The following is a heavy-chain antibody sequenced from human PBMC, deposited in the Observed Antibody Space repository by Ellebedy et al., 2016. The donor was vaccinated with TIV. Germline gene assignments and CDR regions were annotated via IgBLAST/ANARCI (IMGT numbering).Heavy chain of an antibody. CDR1: GSTFNHYA. CDR3: AREYSNSWFGY. Sequence: AASVKVSCKASGSTFNHYAFYWLRQAPGQGPAWMGRIIPLFGTATYAQKFQGRVTITADEPTSTVYMEMRSLRSEDTAIYFCAREYSNSWFGYWGQGTLVTVSS. D-gene: IGHD5-18*01. J-gene: IGHJ4*02. V-gene: IGHV1-69*13. CDR2: IIPLFGTA.